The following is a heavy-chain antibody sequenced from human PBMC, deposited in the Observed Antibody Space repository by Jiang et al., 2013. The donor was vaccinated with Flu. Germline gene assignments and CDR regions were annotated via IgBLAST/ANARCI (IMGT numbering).Heavy chain of an antibody. J-gene: IGHJ3*02. CDR2: IHWDDNA. Sequence: KPTQTLTLTCSVSGSSLSTSGVGVGWVRQPPGKALEWLAFIHWDDNALYSPSLRNRLTVTRDTSDNQVVLTLTNLDPVDTATYYCARTTVAGNVAFDIWGQGTMVTVSS. V-gene: IGHV2-5*02. CDR3: ARTTVAGNVAFDI. CDR1: GSSLSTSGVG. D-gene: IGHD6-19*01.